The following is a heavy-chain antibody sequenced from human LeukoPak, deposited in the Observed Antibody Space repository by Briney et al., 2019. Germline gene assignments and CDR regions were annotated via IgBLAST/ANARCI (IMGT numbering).Heavy chain of an antibody. CDR3: ARNVVVVAANWFDP. V-gene: IGHV4-61*02. J-gene: IGHJ5*02. D-gene: IGHD2-15*01. CDR1: GGSFSSGSYS. Sequence: SQTLSLTCTVSGGSFSSGSYSWSWIRQPAGKGLEWIGRIYSSGSTNYNPSLKSRVTISVDTSKNQFSLKLSSVTAADTAVYYCARNVVVVAANWFDPWGQGTLVTVSS. CDR2: IYSSGST.